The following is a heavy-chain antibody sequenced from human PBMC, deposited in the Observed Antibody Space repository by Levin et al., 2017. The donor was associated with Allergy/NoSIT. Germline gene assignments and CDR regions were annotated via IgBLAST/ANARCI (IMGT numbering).Heavy chain of an antibody. J-gene: IGHJ3*02. CDR1: GGSISSSY. CDR3: ARVLRDCSGGSCYSDAFDI. V-gene: IGHV4-59*01. Sequence: SQTLSLTCTVSGGSISSSYWSWIRQPPGKGLEWIGYIYYSGSTNYNPSLKSRVTISVDTSKNQFSLKLSSVTAADTAVYYCARVLRDCSGGSCYSDAFDIWGQGTMVTVSS. D-gene: IGHD2-15*01. CDR2: IYYSGST.